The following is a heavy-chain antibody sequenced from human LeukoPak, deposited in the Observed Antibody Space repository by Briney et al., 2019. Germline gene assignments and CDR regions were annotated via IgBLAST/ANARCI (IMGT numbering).Heavy chain of an antibody. J-gene: IGHJ6*02. CDR2: IIPIFGTA. V-gene: IGHV1-69*13. Sequence: ASVKVSCKASGGTFSSYAISWVRQAPGQGLEWMGGIIPIFGTANYAQKFQGRVTITADESTSTAYMELSSLRSEDTAVYYCARGPAMAYYYYYGMDVWGQGTTVTVSS. D-gene: IGHD5-18*01. CDR1: GGTFSSYA. CDR3: ARGPAMAYYYYYGMDV.